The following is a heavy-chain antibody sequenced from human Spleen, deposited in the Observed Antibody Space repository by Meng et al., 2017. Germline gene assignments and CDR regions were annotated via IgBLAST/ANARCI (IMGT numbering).Heavy chain of an antibody. CDR3: ARDGDY. CDR2: ISWDSGSI. CDR1: GFTFDDYA. V-gene: IGHV3-9*01. Sequence: GGSLRLSCAASGFTFDDYAMHWVRQTPGKGLEWVSGISWDSGSIGYADSVKGRFTISTDNSKNTLYLQMNSLRAEDTAVYYCARDGDYWGQGTLVTVSS. J-gene: IGHJ4*02.